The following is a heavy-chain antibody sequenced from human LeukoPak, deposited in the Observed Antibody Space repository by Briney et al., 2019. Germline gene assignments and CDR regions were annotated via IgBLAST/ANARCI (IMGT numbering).Heavy chain of an antibody. D-gene: IGHD1-26*01. CDR1: GGSFSGYY. CDR3: ARGLKSGSYAPIGY. V-gene: IGHV4-34*01. Sequence: SETLSLTCAVYGGSFSGYYWSWIRQPPGKGLEWIGEINHSGSTNYNPSLKSRVTISVDTSKNQFSLKLSSVTAADTAVYYCARGLKSGSYAPIGYWGQGALVTVSS. CDR2: INHSGST. J-gene: IGHJ4*02.